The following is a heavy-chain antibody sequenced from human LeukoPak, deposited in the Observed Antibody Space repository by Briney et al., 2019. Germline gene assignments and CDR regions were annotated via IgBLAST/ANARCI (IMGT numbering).Heavy chain of an antibody. CDR3: ARERVVVAGGWFDP. CDR1: GYSIISGYY. J-gene: IGHJ5*02. D-gene: IGHD2-15*01. CDR2: IHHGGTT. Sequence: PSETLSLTCAVSGYSIISGYYWGWIRQSPGKGLESIGSIHHGGTTYYTPSLKSRVTISVDTSRNQFSLKMSSVTAADTALYFCARERVVVAGGWFDPCGQGTLVTVSS. V-gene: IGHV4-38-2*02.